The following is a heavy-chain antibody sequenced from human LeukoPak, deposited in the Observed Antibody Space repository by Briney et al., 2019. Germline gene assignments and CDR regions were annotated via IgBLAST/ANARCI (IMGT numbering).Heavy chain of an antibody. V-gene: IGHV3-48*04. CDR2: IRGSSSAK. CDR1: GFAFSEYP. D-gene: IGHD3-9*01. Sequence: GGSLRLSCATSGFAFSEYPMNWVRQVPGKGLEWVSNIRGSSSAKNYADSVKGRFTISRDNAKYSLYLEMSSLRAEDTAVYYCARDRDWSFDYWGQGTLVTVSS. CDR3: ARDRDWSFDY. J-gene: IGHJ4*02.